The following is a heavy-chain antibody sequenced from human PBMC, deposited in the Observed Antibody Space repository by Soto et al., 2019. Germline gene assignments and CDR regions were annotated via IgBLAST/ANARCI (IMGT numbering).Heavy chain of an antibody. CDR1: GASITSVGYS. V-gene: IGHV4-31*03. CDR3: SREGAGPAPGGFEP. J-gene: IGHJ5*02. D-gene: IGHD6-19*01. Sequence: QVQLQESGPGLVKPSQTLSLTCTVSGASITSVGYSWTWIRQHPGKGLVWIGYVYHSGTTYYNPSLKSRATISVDTSKNKFYLRLTAGTAADTEIYYCSREGAGPAPGGFEPWGKGTLVTVSS. CDR2: VYHSGTT.